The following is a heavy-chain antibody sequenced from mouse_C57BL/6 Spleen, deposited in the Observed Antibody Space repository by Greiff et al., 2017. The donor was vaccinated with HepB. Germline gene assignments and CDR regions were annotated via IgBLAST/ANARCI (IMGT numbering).Heavy chain of an antibody. CDR2: INPYNGGT. Sequence: VQLQQSGPVLVKPGASVKMSCKASGYTFTDYYMNWVKQSHGKSLEWIGVINPYNGGTSYNQKFKGKATLTVDKSSSTAYMELNSLTSEDSAVYYCARDGYDGGTWFAYWGQGTLVTVSA. J-gene: IGHJ3*01. CDR3: ARDGYDGGTWFAY. D-gene: IGHD2-2*01. CDR1: GYTFTDYY. V-gene: IGHV1-19*01.